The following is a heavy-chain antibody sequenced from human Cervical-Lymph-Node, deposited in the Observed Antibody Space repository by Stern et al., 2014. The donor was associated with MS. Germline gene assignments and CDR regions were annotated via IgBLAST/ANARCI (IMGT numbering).Heavy chain of an antibody. CDR1: GFSLSTSGLG. CDR2: IYWDDQK. V-gene: IGHV2-5*02. J-gene: IGHJ4*02. Sequence: QVTLKESGPALVKPTQTLTLTCTFSGFSLSTSGLGGGWIRQPPGDARECLAYIYWDDQKRYSPSLKSRLTITKDTSKNQVVLTLTNVDPVDTATYYCAHRTAGPFDYWGQGTLVTVSS. CDR3: AHRTAGPFDY.